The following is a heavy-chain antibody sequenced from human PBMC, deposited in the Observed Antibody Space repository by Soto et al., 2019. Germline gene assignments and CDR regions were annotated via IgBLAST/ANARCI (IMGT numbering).Heavy chain of an antibody. D-gene: IGHD2-2*02. CDR2: IIPIFGTA. CDR3: ARGHLDIVVVPAAIYYYGMDV. V-gene: IGHV1-69*06. Sequence: SVKVSCKASGGTFSSYAISWVRQAPGQGLEWMGGIIPIFGTANYAQKFQGRVTITADKSTSTAYMELSSLRSEDTAVYYCARGHLDIVVVPAAIYYYGMDVWGQGTTVTVSS. J-gene: IGHJ6*02. CDR1: GGTFSSYA.